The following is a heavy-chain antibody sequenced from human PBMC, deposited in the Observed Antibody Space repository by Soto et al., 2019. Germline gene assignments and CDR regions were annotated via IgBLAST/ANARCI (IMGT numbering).Heavy chain of an antibody. CDR1: GGSFSGCY. V-gene: IGHV4-34*01. Sequence: SETLSLTCAVYGGSFSGCYWSWIRQPPGKGLEWIGEINHSGSTNYNPSLKSRVTISVDTSKNQFSLKLSSVTAADTAVYYCARKTYYYGSGSYWRGQYHYGMDVWCQGTTVTVSS. D-gene: IGHD3-10*01. CDR3: ARKTYYYGSGSYWRGQYHYGMDV. CDR2: INHSGST. J-gene: IGHJ6*02.